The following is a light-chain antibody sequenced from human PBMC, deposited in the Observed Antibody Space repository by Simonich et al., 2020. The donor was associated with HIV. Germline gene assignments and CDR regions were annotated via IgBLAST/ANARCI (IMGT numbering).Light chain of an antibody. CDR3: QQDYNLPMYT. J-gene: IGKJ2*01. V-gene: IGKV3-11*01. CDR1: QSVSSY. Sequence: EIVLTQSPATLSLSPGERATLSCRASQSVSSYLAWYQQKPGQAPRLLIYDASNRATGIPARFSGSGSGTDFTLTISSLQPEDFAVYYCQQDYNLPMYTFGQGTKLEIK. CDR2: DAS.